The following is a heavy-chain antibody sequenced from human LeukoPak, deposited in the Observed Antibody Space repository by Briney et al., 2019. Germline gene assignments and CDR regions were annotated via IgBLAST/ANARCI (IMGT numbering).Heavy chain of an antibody. V-gene: IGHV1-2*04. D-gene: IGHD5-24*01. CDR3: ARNARPRDGYNSGFDY. CDR1: GYTFTGYY. Sequence: ASVKVSCKASGYTFTGYYMHWVRRAPGQGLEWMGWINPNSGGTNYAQKFQGWVTMTRDTSISTAYMELSRLRSDDTAVYFCARNARPRDGYNSGFDYWGQGTLVTVSS. CDR2: INPNSGGT. J-gene: IGHJ4*02.